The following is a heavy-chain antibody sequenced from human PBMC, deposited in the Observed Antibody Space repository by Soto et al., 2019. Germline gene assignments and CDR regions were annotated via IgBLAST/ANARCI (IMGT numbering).Heavy chain of an antibody. CDR1: GGIYSGYY. V-gene: IGHV4-34*08. Sequence: YETLSLPCAPYGGIYSGYYCSWIGQPPGKGLEWLGGINHCGSTNYNPSLTSRVSRSVDTSRNWFSLKLSPVTAAATAVYYRGMRGHVDAQTWGQGTLVTVSS. CDR3: GMRGHVDAQT. J-gene: IGHJ5*02. D-gene: IGHD3-10*01. CDR2: INHCGST.